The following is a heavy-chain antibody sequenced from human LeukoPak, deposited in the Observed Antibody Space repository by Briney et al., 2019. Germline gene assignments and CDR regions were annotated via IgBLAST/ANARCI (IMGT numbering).Heavy chain of an antibody. J-gene: IGHJ5*02. CDR1: GFTFSSYG. CDR2: IWYDGSNK. V-gene: IGHV3-33*01. Sequence: PGRSLRLSCAASGFTFSSYGMHWVRQAPGKGLEWVAVIWYDGSNKYYADSVKGRFTISRDNSKNTLYLQMNSLRAEDTAVYYCARSARDDYYDSSGYPHHWGQGTLVTVSS. D-gene: IGHD3-22*01. CDR3: ARSARDDYYDSSGYPHH.